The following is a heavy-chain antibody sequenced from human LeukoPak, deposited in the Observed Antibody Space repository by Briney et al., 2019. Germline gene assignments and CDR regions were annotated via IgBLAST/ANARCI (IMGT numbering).Heavy chain of an antibody. D-gene: IGHD4-23*01. V-gene: IGHV3-7*01. CDR3: AAGGNSDY. CDR1: GITFSSYW. Sequence: PGGSLGLSYAASGITFSSYWMSWVRQAPGKGLEWVANIKEDGSEKYYVDSVKGRFTISRDNAKNSLYLQMNSLRAEDTAVYYCAAGGNSDYWGQGTLVTVSS. CDR2: IKEDGSEK. J-gene: IGHJ4*02.